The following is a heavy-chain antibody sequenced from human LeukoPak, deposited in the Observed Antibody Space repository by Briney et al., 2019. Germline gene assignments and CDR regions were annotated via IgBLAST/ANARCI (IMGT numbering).Heavy chain of an antibody. CDR3: ARDQGVVPYYYMDV. Sequence: GGSLRLSCAASGFTFSSYWMSWVRQAPGKGLEWVANIKQDGSEKYYVDSVKGRFTISRDNAKNSLYLQMNSLRAEDTAVYYCARDQGVVPYYYMDVWGKGTTVTVSS. J-gene: IGHJ6*03. D-gene: IGHD3-3*01. CDR2: IKQDGSEK. CDR1: GFTFSSYW. V-gene: IGHV3-7*01.